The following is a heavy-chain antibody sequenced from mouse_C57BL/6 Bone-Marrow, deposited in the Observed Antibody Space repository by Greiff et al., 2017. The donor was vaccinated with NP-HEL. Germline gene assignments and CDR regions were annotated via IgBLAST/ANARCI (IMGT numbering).Heavy chain of an antibody. CDR3: ARSDGYYEEGYSAMDY. CDR2: IWTGGGT. V-gene: IGHV2-9-1*01. Sequence: VQGVESGPGLVAPSQSLSITCTVSGFSLTSYAISWVRQPPGKGLEWLGVIWTGGGTNYNSALKSRLSISKDNSKSQVFLKMNSLQTDDTARYYCARSDGYYEEGYSAMDYWGQGTSVTVSS. J-gene: IGHJ4*01. D-gene: IGHD2-3*01. CDR1: GFSLTSYA.